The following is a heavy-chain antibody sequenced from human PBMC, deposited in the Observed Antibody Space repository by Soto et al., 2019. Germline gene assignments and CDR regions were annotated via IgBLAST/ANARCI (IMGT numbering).Heavy chain of an antibody. Sequence: GASVKVSCKASGYTFTAHSIHWVRQAPGQRFEWLGWITAGAGHTDYSQNFQGRVTITRDTSATTAYMELSSLKSEDTAIYYCARPLYSSSASGYWGQGTLVTVSS. CDR3: ARPLYSSSASGY. D-gene: IGHD6-6*01. V-gene: IGHV1-3*01. J-gene: IGHJ4*02. CDR1: GYTFTAHS. CDR2: ITAGAGHT.